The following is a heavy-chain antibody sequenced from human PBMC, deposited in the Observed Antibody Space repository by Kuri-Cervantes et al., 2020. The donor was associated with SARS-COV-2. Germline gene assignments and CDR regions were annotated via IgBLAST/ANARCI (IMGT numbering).Heavy chain of an antibody. CDR2: INHSGST. D-gene: IGHD3-10*01. V-gene: IGHV4-34*01. CDR1: GGSFSGYY. J-gene: IGHJ4*02. CDR3: ARESYLRFSGSGVFDY. Sequence: SETLSLTCAVYGGSFSGYYWSWIRQPPGKGLEWIGEINHSGSTNYNPSLKSRVTMSVDTSKNQFSLKLSSVTAADTAVYYCARESYLRFSGSGVFDYWGQGTLVTVSS.